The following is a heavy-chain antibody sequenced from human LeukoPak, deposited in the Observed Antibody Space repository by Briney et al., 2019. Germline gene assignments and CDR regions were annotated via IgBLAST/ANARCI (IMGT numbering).Heavy chain of an antibody. V-gene: IGHV3-30*18. CDR3: VKVTFDYGDYAGPFDC. CDR1: GFTFSNYA. Sequence: PGRSLRLSCAASGFTFSNYAMHWVRQAPGKGPEWVAVVSYGGTNKHYADSVKGRFTISRDNSNNMLYLQMDSLRTEDTAVYYCVKVTFDYGDYAGPFDCWGQGTLVTVSS. D-gene: IGHD4-17*01. J-gene: IGHJ4*02. CDR2: VSYGGTNK.